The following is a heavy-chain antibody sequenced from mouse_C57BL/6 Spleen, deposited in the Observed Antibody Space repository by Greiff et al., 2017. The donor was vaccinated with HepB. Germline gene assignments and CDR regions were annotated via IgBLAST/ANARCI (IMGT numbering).Heavy chain of an antibody. J-gene: IGHJ4*01. CDR2: IDPEDGET. Sequence: EVKLMESGAELVKPGASVKLSCTASGFNIKDYYMHWVKQRTEQGLEWIGRIDPEDGETKYAPKFQGKATITADTSSNTASLQRSSLTSEDTAVYYCARVPPYGYGYAMDYWGQGTSVTVSS. D-gene: IGHD2-2*01. V-gene: IGHV14-2*01. CDR3: ARVPPYGYGYAMDY. CDR1: GFNIKDYY.